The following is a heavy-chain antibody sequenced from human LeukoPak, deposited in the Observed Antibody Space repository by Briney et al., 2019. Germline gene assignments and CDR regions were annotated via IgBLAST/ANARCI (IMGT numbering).Heavy chain of an antibody. J-gene: IGHJ4*02. CDR1: GGTFSSYA. CDR3: ARDFVVTQGSLTQELSY. V-gene: IGHV1-69*06. Sequence: ASVKVSCKASGGTFSSYAISWVRQAPGQGLEWMGGIIPIFGTANYAQKFQGRVTITADKSTSTAYMELSSLRSEDTAVYYCARDFVVTQGSLTQELSYWGQGTLVTVSS. D-gene: IGHD3-22*01. CDR2: IIPIFGTA.